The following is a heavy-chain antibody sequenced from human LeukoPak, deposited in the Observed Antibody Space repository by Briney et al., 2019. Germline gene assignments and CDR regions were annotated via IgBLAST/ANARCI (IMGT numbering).Heavy chain of an antibody. CDR2: ISGDAVTS. V-gene: IGHV3-23*01. CDR1: GFTFKNYA. J-gene: IGHJ5*02. CDR3: AKMDSGGSYNWFDP. D-gene: IGHD3-22*01. Sequence: GGSLRLSCAASGFTFKNYAMNWVRQSPGQGLEWVSTISGDAVTSWYADSVKGRFTVSRDNSKNIVFLQMNNLRAEDTAVYYCAKMDSGGSYNWFDPWGQGTLVTVSS.